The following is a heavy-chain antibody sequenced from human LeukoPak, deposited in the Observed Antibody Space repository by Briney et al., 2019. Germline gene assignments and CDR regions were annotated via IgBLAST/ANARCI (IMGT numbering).Heavy chain of an antibody. CDR3: ARDLLCGGDCLEYYYYYGMDV. Sequence: GGSLRLSCAVSGFTFSSYAMHWVRQAPGKGLEWVAVISYDGSNKYYADSVKGRFTISRDNSKNTLYLQMNSLRDEDTAVYYCARDLLCGGDCLEYYYYYGMDVWGQGTTVTVSS. V-gene: IGHV3-30-3*01. D-gene: IGHD2-21*02. CDR2: ISYDGSNK. J-gene: IGHJ6*02. CDR1: GFTFSSYA.